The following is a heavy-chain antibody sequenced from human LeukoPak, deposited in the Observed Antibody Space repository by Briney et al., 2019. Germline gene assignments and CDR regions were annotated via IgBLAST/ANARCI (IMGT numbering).Heavy chain of an antibody. CDR1: GYTFTGYY. CDR2: INPNSGGT. Sequence: ASVKVSCKASGYTFTGYYMHWVRQAPGQGLEWMGWINPNSGGTNYAQKFQGRVTMTRDTSISTAYMELRSLRSDDTAVYYCARDDLWFGELLPIDYWGQGTLVTVSS. CDR3: ARDDLWFGELLPIDY. J-gene: IGHJ4*02. V-gene: IGHV1-2*02. D-gene: IGHD3-10*01.